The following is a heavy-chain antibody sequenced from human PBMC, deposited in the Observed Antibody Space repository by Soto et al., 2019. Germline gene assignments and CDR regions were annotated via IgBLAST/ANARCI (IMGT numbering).Heavy chain of an antibody. Sequence: ASVKVSCKASGYTFTSYDINWVRQATGQGLEWMGWMNPNSGNTGYAQKFQDRVTMTRNTSISTAYMELSSLRSEDTAVYYCARFGRSDSSSPHDAFDIWGQGTMVTVSS. V-gene: IGHV1-8*02. D-gene: IGHD6-6*01. CDR2: MNPNSGNT. J-gene: IGHJ3*02. CDR3: ARFGRSDSSSPHDAFDI. CDR1: GYTFTSYD.